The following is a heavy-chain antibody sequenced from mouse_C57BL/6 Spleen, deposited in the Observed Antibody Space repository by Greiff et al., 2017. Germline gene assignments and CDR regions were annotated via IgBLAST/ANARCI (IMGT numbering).Heavy chain of an antibody. Sequence: QVQLQQSGAELVRPGASVTLSCKASGYTFTDYEMHWVKQTPVHGLEWIGAIDPETGGTAYNQKFKGKAILTADKSSSTAYMELRSLTSEDSAVYYCTRSGRYYYGSRRDYYAMDYWGQGTSVTVSS. CDR3: TRSGRYYYGSRRDYYAMDY. V-gene: IGHV1-15*01. J-gene: IGHJ4*01. CDR2: IDPETGGT. D-gene: IGHD1-1*01. CDR1: GYTFTDYE.